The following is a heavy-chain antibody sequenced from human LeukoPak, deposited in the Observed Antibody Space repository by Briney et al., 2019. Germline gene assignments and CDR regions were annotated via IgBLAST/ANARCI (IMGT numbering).Heavy chain of an antibody. J-gene: IGHJ5*02. V-gene: IGHV4-39*01. CDR1: GGSISSSSYY. D-gene: IGHD2-2*02. CDR3: ARGPIVVVPAAISGNWFDP. Sequence: SETLSLTCTVSGGSISSSSYYWGWIRQPPGKGLEWIGSIYYSGSTYYNPSLKSRVTISVDTSKNQFSLKLSSVTAADTAVYYCARGPIVVVPAAISGNWFDPWGQGTLVTVSS. CDR2: IYYSGST.